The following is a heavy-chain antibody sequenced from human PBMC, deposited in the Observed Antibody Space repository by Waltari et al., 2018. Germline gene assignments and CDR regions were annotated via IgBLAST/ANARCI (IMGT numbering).Heavy chain of an antibody. J-gene: IGHJ4*02. CDR2: IYYNGNT. Sequence: QLQLQESGPRLVKPSETLSLTCNVSGASTGSSRFFWGWVRQPPGKGLEWIGNIYYNGNTYYNPSLKSRVTISVDTSTDQFFLTLTSVTASDTSIYYCARALGWFGVLDSWGQGTLVTVSS. CDR1: GASTGSSRFF. D-gene: IGHD3-10*01. V-gene: IGHV4-39*01. CDR3: ARALGWFGVLDS.